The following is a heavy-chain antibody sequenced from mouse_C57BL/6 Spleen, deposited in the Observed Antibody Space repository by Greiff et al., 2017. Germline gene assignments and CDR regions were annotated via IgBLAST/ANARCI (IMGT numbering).Heavy chain of an antibody. CDR2: INPSTGGT. Sequence: SGPELVKPGASVKISCKASGYSFTGYYMNWVKQSPEKSLEWIGEINPSTGGTTYNQKFKAKATLTVDKSSSTAYMQLKSLTSEDSAVYYCARSGTTVVQWYFDVWGTGTTVTVSS. CDR3: ARSGTTVVQWYFDV. V-gene: IGHV1-42*01. J-gene: IGHJ1*03. D-gene: IGHD1-1*01. CDR1: GYSFTGYY.